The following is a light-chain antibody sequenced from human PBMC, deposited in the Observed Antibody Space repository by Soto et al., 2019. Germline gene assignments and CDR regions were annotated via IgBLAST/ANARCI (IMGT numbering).Light chain of an antibody. Sequence: EVVLTQSPGTLSLSPGERATLSCRASQIVTINSLAWYQQKPGQPPRLLIYAASTRASAIPDRFSDSGSGTDFTLTISRLQPEDFALYYCQQYGDSPFTFGPGTRVDVK. CDR1: QIVTINS. CDR2: AAS. CDR3: QQYGDSPFT. J-gene: IGKJ3*01. V-gene: IGKV3-20*01.